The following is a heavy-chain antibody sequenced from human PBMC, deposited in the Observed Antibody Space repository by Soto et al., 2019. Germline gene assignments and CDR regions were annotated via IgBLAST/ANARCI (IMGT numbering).Heavy chain of an antibody. CDR1: GGSFSGYY. CDR3: ARIRYQLPSSVVWFDT. V-gene: IGHV4-34*01. D-gene: IGHD2-2*01. J-gene: IGHJ5*02. CDR2: INHSGGA. Sequence: SETLSLTCDVYGGSFSGYYWTWIRQPPGKGLEWIGEINHSGGANYNPSLKSRVTISVDTSKNQFSPKLSSVTAADTAVYYCARIRYQLPSSVVWFDTWGQGILVTVSS.